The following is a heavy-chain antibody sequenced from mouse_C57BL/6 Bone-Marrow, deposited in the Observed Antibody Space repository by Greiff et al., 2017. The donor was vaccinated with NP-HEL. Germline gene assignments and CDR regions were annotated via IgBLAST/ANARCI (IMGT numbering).Heavy chain of an antibody. J-gene: IGHJ4*01. V-gene: IGHV1-62-2*01. Sequence: QVHVKQSGAELVKPGASVKLSCKASGYTFTEYTIHWVKQRSGQGLEWIGWFYPGSGSIKYNEKFKDKATLTADKSSSTVYMELSRLTSEDSAVYFCARPLSNYETMDYWGQGTSVTVSS. CDR1: GYTFTEYT. CDR3: ARPLSNYETMDY. CDR2: FYPGSGSI. D-gene: IGHD2-5*01.